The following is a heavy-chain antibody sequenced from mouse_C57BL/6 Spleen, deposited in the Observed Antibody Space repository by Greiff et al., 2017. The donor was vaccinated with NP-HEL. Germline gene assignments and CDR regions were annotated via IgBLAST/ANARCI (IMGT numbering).Heavy chain of an antibody. CDR3: TTGYDYDAMDY. CDR1: GFNIKDDY. Sequence: VQLQQSGAELVRPGASVKLSCTASGFNIKDDYMHWVKQRPEQGLEWIGWIDPENGDTEYASKFQGKATITADTSSNTAYLQLSSLTSEDTAVYYCTTGYDYDAMDYWGQGTSVTVSS. D-gene: IGHD2-2*01. J-gene: IGHJ4*01. V-gene: IGHV14-4*01. CDR2: IDPENGDT.